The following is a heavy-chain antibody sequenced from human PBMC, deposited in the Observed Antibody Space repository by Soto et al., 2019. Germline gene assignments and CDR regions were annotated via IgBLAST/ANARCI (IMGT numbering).Heavy chain of an antibody. CDR2: ISSDGGYT. CDR3: ARDPMGRGVPLDY. D-gene: IGHD3-10*01. V-gene: IGHV3-11*06. CDR1: GFTFRDYY. Sequence: QVQLVESGGGLVMPGGSLRLSCAASGFTFRDYYMRWIRQAPGKGLECISYISSDGGYTHYADSVKGRFTISRDNAKNSLYLQMKILRAEDTDVYYFARDPMGRGVPLDYWGPGTLVTVSS. J-gene: IGHJ4*02.